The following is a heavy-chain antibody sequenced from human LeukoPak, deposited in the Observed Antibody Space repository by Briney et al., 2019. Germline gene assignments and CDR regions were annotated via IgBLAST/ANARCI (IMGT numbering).Heavy chain of an antibody. J-gene: IGHJ5*02. CDR3: ARLRIARGGYWFDH. CDR1: RDTFTGYY. Sequence: ASLKVSSKAPRDTFTGYYMHWVPQAPGQRLEWMAWTNPNSGVTNYAQKFQGRVTMTRDTSMSTVYMELSRLRSDDTAVYYCARLRIARGGYWFDHWGQGTLVTVSS. CDR2: TNPNSGVT. V-gene: IGHV1-2*02. D-gene: IGHD6-13*01.